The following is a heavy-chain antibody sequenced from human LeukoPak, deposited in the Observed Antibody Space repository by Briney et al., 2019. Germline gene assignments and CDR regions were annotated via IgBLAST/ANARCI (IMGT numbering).Heavy chain of an antibody. CDR2: IWYDGSNK. CDR1: GFTFSSYG. J-gene: IGHJ4*02. V-gene: IGHV3-33*01. D-gene: IGHD2-15*01. CDR3: ARDYCSGGSCYLFDY. Sequence: GGSLRLSCAASGFTFSSYGMHWVRQAPGKGLEGVAVIWYDGSNKYYADSVKGRFTISRDNSKNTLYLQMNSLRAEDTAVYYCARDYCSGGSCYLFDYWGQGTLVTVSS.